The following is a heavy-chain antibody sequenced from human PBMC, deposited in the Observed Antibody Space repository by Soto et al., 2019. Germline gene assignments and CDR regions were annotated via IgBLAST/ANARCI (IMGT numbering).Heavy chain of an antibody. Sequence: ASVKVSCKASGYTFTSYAMHWVRQAPGQRLEWMGWSNAGNGNTKYSQKFQGRVTITRDTSASTAYMELSSLRSEDTAVYYCAKARSGNYQYYLDYWGQGTLVTVSS. J-gene: IGHJ4*02. CDR1: GYTFTSYA. D-gene: IGHD3-22*01. CDR3: AKARSGNYQYYLDY. CDR2: SNAGNGNT. V-gene: IGHV1-3*01.